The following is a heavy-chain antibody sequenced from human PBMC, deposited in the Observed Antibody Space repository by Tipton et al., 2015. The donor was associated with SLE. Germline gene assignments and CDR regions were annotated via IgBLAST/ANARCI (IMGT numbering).Heavy chain of an antibody. V-gene: IGHV3-48*01. CDR2: ISTSSSTI. J-gene: IGHJ3*02. CDR1: GFTFSSYN. Sequence: SLRLSCVASGFTFSSYNMNWVRQAPGKGLEWVSYISTSSSTIYYADSVKGRFTISRDNAENSLYLQMNSLRAEDTAVYYCARWELPEAFDIWGQGTMVTVSS. CDR3: ARWELPEAFDI. D-gene: IGHD1-26*01.